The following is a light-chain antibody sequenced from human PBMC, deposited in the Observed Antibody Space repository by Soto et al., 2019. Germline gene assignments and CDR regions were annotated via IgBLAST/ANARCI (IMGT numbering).Light chain of an antibody. J-gene: IGLJ1*01. Sequence: SALTQPASVSGSPGQSITISCTGTSSDVGGYNYVSWYQQHPGKAPKLMISEVNNRPSGVSNRFSGSKSGNTASLTISRLQAEDEADYYCSSYTSSTTRVFGTGTKVTVL. CDR1: SSDVGGYNY. CDR2: EVN. CDR3: SSYTSSTTRV. V-gene: IGLV2-14*01.